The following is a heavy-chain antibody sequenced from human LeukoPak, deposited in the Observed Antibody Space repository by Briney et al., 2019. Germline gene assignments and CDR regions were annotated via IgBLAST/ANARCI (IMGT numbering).Heavy chain of an antibody. V-gene: IGHV1-2*04. J-gene: IGHJ4*02. CDR1: GYTFTGYY. Sequence: ASVKVSCKASGYTFTGYYMHWVRQAPGQGLEWMGWINPNSGGTNYAQKFQGWVTMTRDTSISTAYMELSRLRSDDTAVYYCARGPLNGDYETHWGQGILVTVSS. CDR2: INPNSGGT. CDR3: ARGPLNGDYETH. D-gene: IGHD4-17*01.